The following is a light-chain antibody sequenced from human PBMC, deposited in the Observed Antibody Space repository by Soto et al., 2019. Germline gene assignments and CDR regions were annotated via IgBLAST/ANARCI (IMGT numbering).Light chain of an antibody. Sequence: QSALTQPASVSESPGQSITISCTGTSSDVGGYNSVSWYQQHPGKAPKVMIYDVSNRPSGVSNRFSGSKSGNTASLTISGLQAEDEADYYCSSYTSSSSYVFGSGTKLTV. CDR1: SSDVGGYNS. J-gene: IGLJ1*01. V-gene: IGLV2-14*01. CDR2: DVS. CDR3: SSYTSSSSYV.